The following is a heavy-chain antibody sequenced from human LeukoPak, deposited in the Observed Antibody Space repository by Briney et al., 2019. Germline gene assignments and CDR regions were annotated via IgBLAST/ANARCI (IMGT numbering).Heavy chain of an antibody. D-gene: IGHD2-2*01. J-gene: IGHJ4*02. CDR3: ARDIPLVVPAARFDY. V-gene: IGHV1-46*03. CDR2: INPSGGST. Sequence: SVKVSCKASGYTFTSYYMHWVRQAPGQGLEWMGIINPSGGSTSYAQKFQGRVTMTRDTSTSTVYMELSSLRSEDTAVYYCARDIPLVVPAARFDYWGQGTLVTVSS. CDR1: GYTFTSYY.